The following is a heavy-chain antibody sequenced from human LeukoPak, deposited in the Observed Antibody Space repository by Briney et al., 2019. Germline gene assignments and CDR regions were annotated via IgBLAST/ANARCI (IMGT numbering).Heavy chain of an antibody. Sequence: ASVKVSCKASGGTFSSYAISWVRQAPGQGLEWMGRINPNSGGTNYAQKFQGRVTMTRDTSISAAYMELSRLRSDDTAVYYCARQDIVLMVYAHWGQGTLVTVSS. V-gene: IGHV1-2*06. CDR1: GGTFSSYA. D-gene: IGHD2-8*01. CDR3: ARQDIVLMVYAH. J-gene: IGHJ4*02. CDR2: INPNSGGT.